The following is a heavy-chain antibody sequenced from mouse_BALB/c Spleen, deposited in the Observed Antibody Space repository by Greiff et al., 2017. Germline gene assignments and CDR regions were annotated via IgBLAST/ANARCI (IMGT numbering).Heavy chain of an antibody. D-gene: IGHD1-1*01. CDR2: IWAGGST. Sequence: VKLMESGPGLVAPSQSLSITCTVSGFSLTSYGVHWVRQPPGKGLEWLGVIWAGGSTNYNSALLSRLSISKDNSKSQVFLKMNSLQTDDTAMYYCARDYSFAYWGQGTLVTVSA. CDR1: GFSLTSYG. CDR3: ARDYSFAY. J-gene: IGHJ3*01. V-gene: IGHV2-9*02.